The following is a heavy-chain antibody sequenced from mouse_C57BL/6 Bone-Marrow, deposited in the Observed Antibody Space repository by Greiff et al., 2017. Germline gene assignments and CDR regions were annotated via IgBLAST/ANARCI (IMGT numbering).Heavy chain of an antibody. CDR1: GYTFTSYG. CDR2: IYPRSGNT. V-gene: IGHV1-81*01. Sequence: QVQLQQSGAELARPGASVKLSCKASGYTFTSYGISWVKQRTGQGLEWIGEIYPRSGNTYYNEKFKGKATLTADKSSSTAYMELRSLTSEDSVVYFCASPIYYDTAWFAYWGQGTLVTVSA. D-gene: IGHD2-4*01. J-gene: IGHJ3*01. CDR3: ASPIYYDTAWFAY.